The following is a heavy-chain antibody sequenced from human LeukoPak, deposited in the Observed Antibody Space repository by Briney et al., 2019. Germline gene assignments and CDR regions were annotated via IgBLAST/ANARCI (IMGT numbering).Heavy chain of an antibody. CDR2: IKTDGSIT. CDR3: AKDLGLRAYHYYGMDV. J-gene: IGHJ6*02. Sequence: AGGSLRLSCAASGFTFSSYWMCWVRQDPGKGLSWGSCIKTDGSITAYAGSVKGRFTISRDNAKNTLYLQMNSLRADDTAVYYCAKDLGLRAYHYYGMDVWGQGTTVTVSS. CDR1: GFTFSSYW. D-gene: IGHD3-10*01. V-gene: IGHV3-74*01.